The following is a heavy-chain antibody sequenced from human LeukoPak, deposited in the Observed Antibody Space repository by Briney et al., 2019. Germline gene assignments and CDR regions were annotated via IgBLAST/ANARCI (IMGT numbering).Heavy chain of an antibody. V-gene: IGHV3-30-3*01. D-gene: IGHD3-16*01. CDR3: ARGPFEGAIEAFDI. Sequence: PGRSLRLSCAASGFTFSSYAVHWVRQAPGKGLEWVAVISYDGSNKYYADSVKGRFTVSRDNSKNTLYLQMNSLRAEDTAVYYCARGPFEGAIEAFDIWGQGTMVTVSS. CDR1: GFTFSSYA. CDR2: ISYDGSNK. J-gene: IGHJ3*02.